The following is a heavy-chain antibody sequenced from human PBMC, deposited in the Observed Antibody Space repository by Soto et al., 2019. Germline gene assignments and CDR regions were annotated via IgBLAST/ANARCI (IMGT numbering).Heavy chain of an antibody. CDR2: ITVDNGNT. CDR1: GYTFSNYG. Sequence: QVYLVQSGGEVIRPGASVQVSCRASGYTFSNYGLSWVRQAPGHGLEWMGWITVDNGNTNYAQKFQGRLNMTTDTTTSTADMAQRSLRSHEAAVYYCERLAAAINSDGSDSWDFDYWGQGTLVTVSS. D-gene: IGHD2-21*01. J-gene: IGHJ4*02. V-gene: IGHV1-18*01. CDR3: ERLAAAINSDGSDSWDFDY.